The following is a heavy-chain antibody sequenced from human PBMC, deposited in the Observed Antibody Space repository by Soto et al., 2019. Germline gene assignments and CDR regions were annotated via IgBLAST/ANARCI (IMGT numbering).Heavy chain of an antibody. CDR3: ARSGRIMVSYWLTKTPNHFDY. Sequence: PSETLSLTCAVSGGSISSGGYSWSWIRQPPGKGLEWIGYIYHSGSTYYNPSLKSRVTISVDTSKNQFSLKLSSVTAADTAVYYCARSGRIMVSYWLTKTPNHFDYWGQGTLVTVSS. CDR2: IYHSGST. V-gene: IGHV4-30-2*02. CDR1: GGSISSGGYS. D-gene: IGHD1-26*01. J-gene: IGHJ4*02.